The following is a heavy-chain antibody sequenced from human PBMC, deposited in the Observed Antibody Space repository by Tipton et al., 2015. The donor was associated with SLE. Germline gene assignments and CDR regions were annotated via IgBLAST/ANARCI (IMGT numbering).Heavy chain of an antibody. Sequence: TLSLTCIVSGGSITTRSYYWGWIRKPPGKGLEWIGEIHHSGSTNSNPSLKSRVTISVDKSKNQFSLKLSSVTVADTAVYYCAKDYNHDNADYNLGQGNLVIVSS. V-gene: IGHV4-39*07. CDR1: GGSITTRSYY. D-gene: IGHD4-17*01. CDR2: IHHSGST. J-gene: IGHJ4*02. CDR3: AKDYNHDNADYN.